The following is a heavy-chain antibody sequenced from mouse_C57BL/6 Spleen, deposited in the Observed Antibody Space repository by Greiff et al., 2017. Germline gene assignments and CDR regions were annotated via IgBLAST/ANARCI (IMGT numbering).Heavy chain of an antibody. CDR3: ARYYGSSYQPFDY. V-gene: IGHV1-82*01. Sequence: VQGVESGPELVKPGASVKISCKASGYAFSSSWMNWVKQRPGKGLEWIGRIYPGDGDTNYNGKFKGKATLTADKSSSTAYMQLSSLTSEDSAVYFCARYYGSSYQPFDYWGQGTTLTVSS. J-gene: IGHJ2*01. CDR2: IYPGDGDT. D-gene: IGHD1-1*01. CDR1: GYAFSSSW.